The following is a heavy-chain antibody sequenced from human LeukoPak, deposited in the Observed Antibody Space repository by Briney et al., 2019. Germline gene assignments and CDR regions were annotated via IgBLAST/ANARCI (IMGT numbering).Heavy chain of an antibody. CDR3: ARVIVSAAGNWFDP. V-gene: IGHV4-4*07. CDR2: IYTSGST. J-gene: IGHJ5*02. CDR1: GVSISSYY. D-gene: IGHD6-13*01. Sequence: PSETLSLTCTVSGVSISSYYWSWIRQPPGKGLEWIGHIYTSGSTNYNPSLKSRVTMSVDTSKNQFSLKLSSVTAADTAVYYCARVIVSAAGNWFDPWGQGTLVTVSS.